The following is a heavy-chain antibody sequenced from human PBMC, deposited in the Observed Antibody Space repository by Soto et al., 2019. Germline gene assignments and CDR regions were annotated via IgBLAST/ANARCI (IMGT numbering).Heavy chain of an antibody. D-gene: IGHD6-25*01. CDR2: MSGSGDAI. CDR3: VRGHFYYGLEV. CDR1: GFTFSDYY. Sequence: KPGVSLRRSCTTSGFTFSDYYMTWVRQAPGKGLEWISCMSGSGDAIYYADSVKGRFTISRDNAKDSLHLEMNSLSVEDTAMYYAVRGHFYYGLEVLCPGTMLTASS. V-gene: IGHV3-11*01. J-gene: IGHJ6*02.